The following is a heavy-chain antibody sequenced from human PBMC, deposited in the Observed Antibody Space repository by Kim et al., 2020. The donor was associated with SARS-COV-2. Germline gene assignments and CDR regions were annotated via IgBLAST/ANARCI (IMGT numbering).Heavy chain of an antibody. CDR2: ISGSGGST. CDR3: AKGYPTGYYGSGKMTAFDI. J-gene: IGHJ3*02. V-gene: IGHV3-23*01. CDR1: GFTFSSYA. Sequence: GGSLRLSCAASGFTFSSYAMSWVRQAPGKGLEWVSAISGSGGSTYYADSVKGRFTISRDNSKNTLYLQMNSLRAEDTAVYYCAKGYPTGYYGSGKMTAFDIWGQGTMVTVSS. D-gene: IGHD3-10*01.